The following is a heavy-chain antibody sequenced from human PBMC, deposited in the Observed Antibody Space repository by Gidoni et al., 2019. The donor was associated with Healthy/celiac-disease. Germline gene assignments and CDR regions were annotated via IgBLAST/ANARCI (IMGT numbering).Heavy chain of an antibody. Sequence: QVQLQESGPGLVKPSQTLSLTFTVSCGSISSGYSYWSWIRQPPGTGLEWIGYIYYSGSTYYNPSLKSRVTISVDTSKNQFSLKLSSVTAADTAVYYCARGAGYLYYFDYWGQGTLVTVSS. CDR1: CGSISSGYSY. CDR3: ARGAGYLYYFDY. J-gene: IGHJ4*02. CDR2: IYYSGST. V-gene: IGHV4-30-4*01. D-gene: IGHD3-16*02.